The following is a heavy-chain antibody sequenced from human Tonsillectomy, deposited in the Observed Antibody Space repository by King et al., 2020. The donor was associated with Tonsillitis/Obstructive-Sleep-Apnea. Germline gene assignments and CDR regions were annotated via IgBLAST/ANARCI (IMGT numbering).Heavy chain of an antibody. V-gene: IGHV3-49*04. CDR3: TRQFLTGKTLVIYYYYYRDV. Sequence: VQLVESGGDLVQPGRSLRLSCTSSGFTFGDYAMSWVRQAPGKGLEWVGFIRSKAYGGTTEYAASVKGRFTISRDDSKSIAYLQMNSLKTEDTAVYYCTRQFLTGKTLVIYYYYYRDVWGKGTTVTVSS. CDR1: GFTFGDYA. J-gene: IGHJ6*03. D-gene: IGHD7-27*01. CDR2: IRSKAYGGTT.